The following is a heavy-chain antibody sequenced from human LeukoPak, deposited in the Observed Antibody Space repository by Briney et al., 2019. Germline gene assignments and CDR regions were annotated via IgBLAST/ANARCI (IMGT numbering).Heavy chain of an antibody. D-gene: IGHD3-10*01. V-gene: IGHV4-39*07. CDR1: GGSISSSSYY. J-gene: IGHJ4*02. CDR3: AREGARITMVRGVIGY. Sequence: SETLSLTCTVSGGSISSSSYYWGWIRQPPGKGLEWIGSIYYSGSTYYNPSLKSRVTISVDTSKNQFSLKLSSVTAADTAVYYCAREGARITMVRGVIGYWGQGTLVTVSS. CDR2: IYYSGST.